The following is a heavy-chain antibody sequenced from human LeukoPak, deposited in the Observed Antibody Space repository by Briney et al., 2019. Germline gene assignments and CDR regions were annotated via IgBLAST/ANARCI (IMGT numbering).Heavy chain of an antibody. CDR2: ISGSGGST. CDR1: GFTFSSYA. J-gene: IGHJ3*02. CDR3: AKVQVDIVVVPAAHAFDI. D-gene: IGHD2-2*01. Sequence: GGSLRLSCAASGFTFSSYAMSWVRQAPGKGLEGVSAISGSGGSTYYADSVKGRFTISRDNYKNPLYLQMNSLRAEDTAVYYCAKVQVDIVVVPAAHAFDIWGQGTMVTVSS. V-gene: IGHV3-23*01.